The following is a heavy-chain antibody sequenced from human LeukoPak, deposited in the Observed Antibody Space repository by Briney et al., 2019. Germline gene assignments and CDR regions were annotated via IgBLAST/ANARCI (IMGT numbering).Heavy chain of an antibody. D-gene: IGHD3-10*01. Sequence: GSLRLSCAASGFSFSSYAMKWVRQAPGKGLEWVSAISGSGGSTYYADSVKGRFTISRDNAKNSLYLQMNSLRAEDTAVYYCARDLWFGELLRFDWFDPWGQGTLVTVSS. V-gene: IGHV3-23*01. J-gene: IGHJ5*02. CDR2: ISGSGGST. CDR3: ARDLWFGELLRFDWFDP. CDR1: GFSFSSYA.